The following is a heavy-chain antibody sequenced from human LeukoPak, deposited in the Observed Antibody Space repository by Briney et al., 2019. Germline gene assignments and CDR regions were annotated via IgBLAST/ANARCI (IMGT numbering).Heavy chain of an antibody. V-gene: IGHV5-51*01. J-gene: IGHJ5*02. D-gene: IGHD2-15*01. CDR2: IYPGESDT. CDR1: GYSFTSYW. Sequence: GESLKISCKGSGYSFTSYWIGWVRQMPGKGLEWMGIIYPGESDTRYSPSFQGQVTISADKSISTAYLQWSSLKASDTAMYYCARQDCSGGSCYYNWFDPWGQGTLVTVSS. CDR3: ARQDCSGGSCYYNWFDP.